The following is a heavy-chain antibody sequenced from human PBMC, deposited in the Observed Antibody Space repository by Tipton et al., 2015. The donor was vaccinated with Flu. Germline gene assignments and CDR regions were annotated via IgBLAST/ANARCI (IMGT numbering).Heavy chain of an antibody. Sequence: SLRLSCAASQFTFSNYAMHWVRQAPGKGLEWLAVISYDGDTEFYADSVKGRFIISRDNSKNILSLQMSNLRPEETAIYYCAKGGGGNCSEGRCSNYYYYGMDVWGQGTTVTVSS. D-gene: IGHD3-16*01. V-gene: IGHV3-30*15. CDR2: ISYDGDTE. J-gene: IGHJ6*02. CDR3: AKGGGGNCSEGRCSNYYYYGMDV. CDR1: QFTFSNYA.